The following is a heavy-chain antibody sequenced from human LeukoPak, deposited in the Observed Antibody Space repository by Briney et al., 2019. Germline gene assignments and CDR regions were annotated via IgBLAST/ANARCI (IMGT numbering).Heavy chain of an antibody. Sequence: GRSLRLSCAASGFTFSSYGMHWVRQAPGKGLEWVAVIWYDGSNKYYADSVKGRFTISRDNSKNTLYLQMNSLRAEDTAVYYCAREVREIVVVIAADYWGQGSLVTVSS. CDR1: GFTFSSYG. D-gene: IGHD2-15*01. CDR3: AREVREIVVVIAADY. V-gene: IGHV3-33*01. J-gene: IGHJ4*02. CDR2: IWYDGSNK.